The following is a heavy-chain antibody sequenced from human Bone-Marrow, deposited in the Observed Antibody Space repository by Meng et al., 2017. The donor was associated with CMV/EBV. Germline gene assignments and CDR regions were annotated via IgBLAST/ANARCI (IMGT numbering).Heavy chain of an antibody. J-gene: IGHJ6*02. V-gene: IGHV4-59*01. CDR1: GGSISSYY. Sequence: SEPLSLPCTVSGGSISSYYWSWIQQPPGKGLEWIGYIYYSGSTNYNPSLKGRVTISVDTSKNQFSLKLSSVTAADTAVYYCARGSVRYYDFWDGYYGIDVWGQGTTVTVSS. D-gene: IGHD3-3*01. CDR3: ARGSVRYYDFWDGYYGIDV. CDR2: IYYSGST.